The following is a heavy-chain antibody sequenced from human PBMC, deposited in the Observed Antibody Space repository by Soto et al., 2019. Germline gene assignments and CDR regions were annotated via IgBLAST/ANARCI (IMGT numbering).Heavy chain of an antibody. CDR1: GYSFASQW. CDR2: IDLSESYT. V-gene: IGHV5-10-1*01. D-gene: IGHD1-1*01. CDR3: ATQGLTTYYFGY. Sequence: GESLKISCKVSGYSFASQWISWVRQVPGKGQEWMGRIDLSESYTTYNPSFQSHVTFSADKSITTAYLQWRSLEASDTAIYYCATQGLTTYYFGYWGKGTLVTVAS. J-gene: IGHJ4*02.